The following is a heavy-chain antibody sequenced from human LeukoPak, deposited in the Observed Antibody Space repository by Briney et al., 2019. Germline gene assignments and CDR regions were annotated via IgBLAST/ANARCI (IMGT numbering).Heavy chain of an antibody. V-gene: IGHV3-66*01. J-gene: IGHJ1*01. Sequence: GRSLRPAHAASGFTVTRNHTSCASHAPGKGLECVSVLDIGSKQSNPKSGKGRFTISRDKSKNTLYLQMNRLRSDDTAVYYCARDRHCAGACPPGNFQHWGQGTLVLVSS. D-gene: IGHD2-21*02. CDR3: ARDRHCAGACPPGNFQH. CDR2: LDIGSKQ. CDR1: GFTVTRNH.